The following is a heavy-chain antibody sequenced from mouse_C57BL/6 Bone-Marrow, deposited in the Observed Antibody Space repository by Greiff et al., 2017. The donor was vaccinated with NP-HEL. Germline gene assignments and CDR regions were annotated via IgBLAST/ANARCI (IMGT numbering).Heavy chain of an antibody. CDR3: AREGAGTWYFDV. CDR2: ISDGGSYT. D-gene: IGHD4-1*01. J-gene: IGHJ1*03. V-gene: IGHV5-4*01. Sequence: EVKLQESGGGLVKPGGSLKLSCAASGFTFSSYAMSWVRQTPEKRLEWVATISDGGSYTYYPDSVKGRFTISRDNAKNNLYLQMSHLKSEDTAMYYCAREGAGTWYFDVWGTGTTVTVSS. CDR1: GFTFSSYA.